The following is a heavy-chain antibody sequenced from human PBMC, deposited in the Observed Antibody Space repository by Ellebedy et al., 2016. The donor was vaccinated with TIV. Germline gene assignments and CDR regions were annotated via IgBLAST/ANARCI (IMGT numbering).Heavy chain of an antibody. Sequence: GESLKISCAASGFTFSSYAMHWVRQALGKGMEWVAVIWYDGSNKYYADSVKGRFTISSDNAKNSLYLQMNSLRAEDTALYYCAKDKGATVTTGYFDYWGQGTLVTVSS. D-gene: IGHD4-17*01. CDR3: AKDKGATVTTGYFDY. CDR2: IWYDGSNK. J-gene: IGHJ4*02. V-gene: IGHV3-33*03. CDR1: GFTFSSYA.